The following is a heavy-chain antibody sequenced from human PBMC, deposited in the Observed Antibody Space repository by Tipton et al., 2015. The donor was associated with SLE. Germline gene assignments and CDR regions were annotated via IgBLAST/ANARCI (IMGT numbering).Heavy chain of an antibody. J-gene: IGHJ4*02. D-gene: IGHD3-3*01. CDR1: GGSIGVYY. Sequence: TLSLTCTVSGGSIGVYYWGWIRQPPGKGLEWIGKIFYTGSANYNPSLKSRVTISVDTSKNQFSLKLSSVTAADTAVYYCARVRYDFWSGYFDYWGQGTLVTVSS. V-gene: IGHV4-59*08. CDR2: IFYTGSA. CDR3: ARVRYDFWSGYFDY.